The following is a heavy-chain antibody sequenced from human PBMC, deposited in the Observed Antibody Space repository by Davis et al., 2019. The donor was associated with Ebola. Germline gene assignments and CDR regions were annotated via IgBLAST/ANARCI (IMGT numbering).Heavy chain of an antibody. Sequence: GGSLRLSCAASGFTFSSYTMNWVRQAPGKGLEWVSYISSSSSTIYYADSVKGRFTISRDNARNSLYLQMDSLSDEDTAVYYCACTIFGTVSNFDYWGQGTLVTVSS. V-gene: IGHV3-48*02. D-gene: IGHD3-3*01. CDR1: GFTFSSYT. CDR3: ACTIFGTVSNFDY. CDR2: ISSSSSTI. J-gene: IGHJ4*02.